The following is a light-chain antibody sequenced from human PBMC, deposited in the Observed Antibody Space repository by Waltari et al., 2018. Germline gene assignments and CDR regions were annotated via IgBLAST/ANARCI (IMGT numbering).Light chain of an antibody. Sequence: EIVMTQSPATLSVSPGERATLSCRASQSVSNNLAWYQHKPGQAPRLLMYGASIRATGIPDRFSGSGSGTEFTLTISSLQSEDFAVYYCQQYNNWWTFGQGTKVAIK. CDR3: QQYNNWWT. V-gene: IGKV3-15*01. J-gene: IGKJ1*01. CDR2: GAS. CDR1: QSVSNN.